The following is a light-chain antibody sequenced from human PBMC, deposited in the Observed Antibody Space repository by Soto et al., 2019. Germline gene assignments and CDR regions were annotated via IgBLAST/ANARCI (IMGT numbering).Light chain of an antibody. V-gene: IGKV1-5*03. CDR2: KAS. CDR1: QSISSW. J-gene: IGKJ2*03. Sequence: DIQMTQSPSTLSASVGDRVTITCRASQSISSWLAWYQQKPGKAPKLLIYKASSLESGVPSRFSGSGSGTEFTLTISSLQPDDFATYYCQQSHITQYSFGQGTTLEIK. CDR3: QQSHITQYS.